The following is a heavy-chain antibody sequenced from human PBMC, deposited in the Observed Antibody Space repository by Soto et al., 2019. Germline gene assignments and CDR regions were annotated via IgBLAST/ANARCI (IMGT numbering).Heavy chain of an antibody. J-gene: IGHJ4*02. CDR3: AHRIAGVGCFNY. D-gene: IGHD2-15*01. CDR2: IYWDDDK. CDR1: GFSLSTSGVG. V-gene: IGHV2-5*02. Sequence: QITLKESGPTLVKPTQTLTLTCTFSGFSLSTSGVGVGWISQPPGKALECLALIYWDDDKRYSPSLKSRLTIPKDTANNQVVPTMNNMDPVVTATDCCAHRIAGVGCFNYWGQVTLVTAAS.